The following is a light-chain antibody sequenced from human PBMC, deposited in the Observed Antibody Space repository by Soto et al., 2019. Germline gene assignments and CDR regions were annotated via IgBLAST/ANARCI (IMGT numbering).Light chain of an antibody. CDR2: EVS. J-gene: IGLJ3*02. CDR1: SSDVGGYNY. CDR3: SSYTSSSTLE. V-gene: IGLV2-14*01. Sequence: QSALTQPASVSGSPGQSITISCTGTSSDVGGYNYVSWYQQRPGKAPKLMIYEVSNRPSGVSNRFSGSKSGNTASLTISGLQAEDEADYYCSSYTSSSTLEFGGGTKLTVL.